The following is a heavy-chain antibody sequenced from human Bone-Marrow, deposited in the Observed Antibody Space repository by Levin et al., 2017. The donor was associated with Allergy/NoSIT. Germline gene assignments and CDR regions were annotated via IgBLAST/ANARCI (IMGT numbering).Heavy chain of an antibody. D-gene: IGHD3-10*01. CDR1: GGSISSGGYY. CDR3: ARAQTYYYGSGSVPRSYYYYYMDV. J-gene: IGHJ6*03. CDR2: IYYSGST. Sequence: LRLSCTVSGGSISSGGYYWSWIRQHPGKGLEWIGYIYYSGSTYYNPSLKSRVTISVDTSKNQFSLKLSSVTAADTAVYYCARAQTYYYGSGSVPRSYYYYYMDVWGKGTTVTVSS. V-gene: IGHV4-31*03.